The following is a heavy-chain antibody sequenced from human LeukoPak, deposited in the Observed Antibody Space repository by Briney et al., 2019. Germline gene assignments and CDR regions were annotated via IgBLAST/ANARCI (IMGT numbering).Heavy chain of an antibody. J-gene: IGHJ4*02. CDR3: ARGKYGSSWYEFNY. CDR1: GGSISSYY. D-gene: IGHD6-13*01. Sequence: PSETLSLTCTVSGGSISSYYWSWIRQPAGKGLEWIGRIYTSGSTNYNPSLKSRVTMSADTSKNQFSLKLSSVTAADTAVYYCARGKYGSSWYEFNYWGQGTLVTVSS. CDR2: IYTSGST. V-gene: IGHV4-4*07.